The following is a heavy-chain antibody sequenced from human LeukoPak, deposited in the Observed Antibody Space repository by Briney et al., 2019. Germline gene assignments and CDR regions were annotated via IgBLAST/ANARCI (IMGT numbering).Heavy chain of an antibody. V-gene: IGHV3-74*01. Sequence: AGGALRLSCAASGFTFSSYSMNWVRQAPGKGLVWVSRIKPDGSDTNYADSVKGRFTISRDNAKNTVYLQMNSLRAEDTAVYCCARGKYGGYFIDYWGQGTLVTVSS. D-gene: IGHD5-12*01. J-gene: IGHJ4*02. CDR1: GFTFSSYS. CDR2: IKPDGSDT. CDR3: ARGKYGGYFIDY.